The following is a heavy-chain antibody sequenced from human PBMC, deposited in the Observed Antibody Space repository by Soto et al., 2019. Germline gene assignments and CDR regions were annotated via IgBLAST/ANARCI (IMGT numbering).Heavy chain of an antibody. Sequence: PGGSLRLSCCAPGFTFNDYGMHWVRQAPGKGLEWVAVISYDGKQTYYADSVKGRFTISKDKSKRTLFLQMNSLRVDDTAVYYCARDGWGSNWYFDLWGRGTLVTVSS. D-gene: IGHD3-16*01. J-gene: IGHJ2*01. CDR3: ARDGWGSNWYFDL. CDR2: ISYDGKQT. CDR1: GFTFNDYG. V-gene: IGHV3-30*03.